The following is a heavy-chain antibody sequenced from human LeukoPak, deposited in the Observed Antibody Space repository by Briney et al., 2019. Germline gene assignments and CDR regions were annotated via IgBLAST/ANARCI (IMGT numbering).Heavy chain of an antibody. D-gene: IGHD2-2*01. Sequence: GGSLRLSCAASGFTFSSYSMNWVRQAPGKGLEWVSSISGSSSYIYYADSVKGRFTISRDNAKNSLYLQMNSLRAEDTAVYYCARDSRALIDYWGQGTLVTVSS. CDR1: GFTFSSYS. CDR2: ISGSSSYI. J-gene: IGHJ4*02. V-gene: IGHV3-21*01. CDR3: ARDSRALIDY.